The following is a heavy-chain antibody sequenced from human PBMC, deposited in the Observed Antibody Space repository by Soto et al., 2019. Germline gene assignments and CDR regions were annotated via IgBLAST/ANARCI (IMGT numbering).Heavy chain of an antibody. J-gene: IGHJ4*02. CDR1: GYTSISYS. Sequence: ASVKVSCKASGYTSISYSMHWVRQAPGQRLEWMGWINVGNGNTKYSQNFQGRVTINQDTSASTAYMELSSLTSEDTAIYYSGNTYYNTSLKSRVTISVDTSKNQSSLNLSSVTAADTAVYYCARVLGDELLTGYSDVDTALGVFDFWGRGTLVTVSS. CDR3: GNTYYNTSLKSRVTISVDTSKNQSSLNLSSVTAADTAVYYCARVLGDELLTGYSDVDTALGVFDF. D-gene: IGHD2-21*02. CDR2: INVGNGNT. V-gene: IGHV1-3*01.